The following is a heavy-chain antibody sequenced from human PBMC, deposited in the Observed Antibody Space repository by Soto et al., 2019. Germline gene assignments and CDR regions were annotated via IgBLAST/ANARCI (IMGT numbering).Heavy chain of an antibody. V-gene: IGHV1-2*02. CDR3: ARVGPPVWFGP. J-gene: IGHJ5*02. Sequence: QVHLVQSGAEVKKPGASVKVSCKASGYSFTDYYMHWVRQAPGQGLEWMGWINTKTGGTNYAQRFQDRVTMTGDTSINTAYMEFSRLRSDDTAVYYCARVGPPVWFGPRGQGTLVTVPS. CDR1: GYSFTDYY. CDR2: INTKTGGT.